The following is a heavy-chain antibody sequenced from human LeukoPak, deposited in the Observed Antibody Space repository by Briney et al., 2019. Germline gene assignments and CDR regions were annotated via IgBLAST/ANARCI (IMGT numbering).Heavy chain of an antibody. Sequence: SETLSLTCAVYGGSFSGYYWSWIRQPPGKGLEWIGEINHSGSTNYNPSLKSRVTISVDTSKNQFSLKLSSVTAADTAVYYCARGVRRFGVVSNWFAPWGQGTLVTVSS. J-gene: IGHJ5*02. CDR2: INHSGST. CDR1: GGSFSGYY. V-gene: IGHV4-34*01. CDR3: ARGVRRFGVVSNWFAP. D-gene: IGHD3-3*01.